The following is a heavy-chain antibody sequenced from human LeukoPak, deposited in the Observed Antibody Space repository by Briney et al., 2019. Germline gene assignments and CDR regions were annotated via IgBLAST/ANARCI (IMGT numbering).Heavy chain of an antibody. J-gene: IGHJ4*02. D-gene: IGHD1-26*01. CDR3: ARDLGGATYY. CDR2: INPSGGST. CDR1: GYTFINYY. V-gene: IGHV1-46*01. Sequence: ASVKVSCKVSGYTFINYYIHWVRQAPGQGLEWMGIINPSGGSTSYAQKFQGRVTMTRDTSTSTVYMELSSLRSEDTAVYYCARDLGGATYYWGQGTLVTVSS.